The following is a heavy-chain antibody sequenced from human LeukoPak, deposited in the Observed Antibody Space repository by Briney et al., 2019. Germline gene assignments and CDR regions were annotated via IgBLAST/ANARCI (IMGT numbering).Heavy chain of an antibody. CDR1: GYTFTSYY. CDR3: ARDRAVNWYFDL. Sequence: ASVKVSCKASGYTFTSYYMHWVRQAPGQGLEWMGIINPSGDNTSYAQKFQGRVTMTRDMSTSTVYMELSSLRSEDTAVYYCARDRAVNWYFDLWGRGTLVTVSS. CDR2: INPSGDNT. V-gene: IGHV1-46*01. J-gene: IGHJ2*01.